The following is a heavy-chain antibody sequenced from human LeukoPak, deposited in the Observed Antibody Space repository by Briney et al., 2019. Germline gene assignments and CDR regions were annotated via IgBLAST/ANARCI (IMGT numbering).Heavy chain of an antibody. CDR3: ARQAYYYGSGSYTYFDY. D-gene: IGHD3-10*01. CDR2: IYYSGTT. Sequence: SETLSLTCTVSGGSISSYYWGWIRQPPGKGLEWFGSIYYSGTTYYTPSLRSRVTISVDTSKNQFSLKLSSVTAADTAVYYCARQAYYYGSGSYTYFDYWGQGTLVTVSS. CDR1: GGSISSYY. J-gene: IGHJ4*02. V-gene: IGHV4-39*01.